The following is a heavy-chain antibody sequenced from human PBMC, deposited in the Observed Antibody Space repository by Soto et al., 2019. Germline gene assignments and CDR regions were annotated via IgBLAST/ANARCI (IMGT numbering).Heavy chain of an antibody. CDR1: GGSISSANYC. D-gene: IGHD3-3*01. CDR2: IYNGGST. CDR3: ARGSFWSGYLRSNWFDP. V-gene: IGHV4-30-4*01. J-gene: IGHJ5*02. Sequence: SETLSLTCTVSGGSISSANYCWSWIRQSPDKGLEWIGHIYNGGSTYNNPSLKSRVTISVDTSKNQFSLKLSSVTAADTAVYYCARGSFWSGYLRSNWFDPWGQGTLVTVSS.